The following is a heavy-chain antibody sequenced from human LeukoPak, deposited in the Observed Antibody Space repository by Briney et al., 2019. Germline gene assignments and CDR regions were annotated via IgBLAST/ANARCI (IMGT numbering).Heavy chain of an antibody. CDR2: IKQDGSGK. CDR1: GLTFSSYW. J-gene: IGHJ4*02. V-gene: IGHV3-7*01. Sequence: GGSLRLSCAASGLTFSSYWMSWVRQAPGKGLEWVANIKQDGSGKYYVDSVKGRFTISRDNAKNSLYLQMNSLRVEDTAIYYCARLADYWGQGTLVTVSS. CDR3: ARLADY.